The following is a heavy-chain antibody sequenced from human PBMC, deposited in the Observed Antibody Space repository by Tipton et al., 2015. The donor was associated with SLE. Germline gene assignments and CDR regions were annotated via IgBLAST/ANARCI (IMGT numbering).Heavy chain of an antibody. D-gene: IGHD3-10*01. CDR2: IYASGSTSGSA. J-gene: IGHJ6*03. CDR1: GGSISSGAHY. V-gene: IGHV4-61*02. CDR3: ARGPGIERNYYYYYYKDV. Sequence: LRLSCTVSGGSISSGAHYWSWIRQSAGKGLEWIGRIYASGSTSGSANYNPSLKSRVTISVDTSKNQFSLKLGSVTAADTAMYYCARGPGIERNYYYYYYKDVWGKGTTVTVSS.